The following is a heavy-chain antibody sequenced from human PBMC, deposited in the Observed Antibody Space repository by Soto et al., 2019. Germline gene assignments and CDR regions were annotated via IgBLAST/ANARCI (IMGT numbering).Heavy chain of an antibody. CDR2: INHSGST. CDR1: GGSFSGYY. J-gene: IGHJ1*01. V-gene: IGHV4-34*01. D-gene: IGHD2-15*01. Sequence: QVQLQQWGAGLLKPSETLSLTCAVYGGSFSGYYWSWIRQPPGKGLEWIGEINHSGSTNHNPSLKSRVTISVDTSKNQFSLKLSSVTAADTAVYYCARGGDIVVVVAAPPHAEYFQHWGQGTLVTVSS. CDR3: ARGGDIVVVVAAPPHAEYFQH.